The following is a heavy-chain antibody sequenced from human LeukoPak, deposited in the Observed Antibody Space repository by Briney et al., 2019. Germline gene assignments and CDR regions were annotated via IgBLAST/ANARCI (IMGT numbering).Heavy chain of an antibody. CDR3: ARHHYDFWSGYYTGGGYFDY. D-gene: IGHD3-3*01. V-gene: IGHV4-39*01. CDR1: GGSISSSSYY. CDR2: IYYSGST. Sequence: PSETLSLTCTVSGGSISSSSYYWGWIRQPPGKGLEWIGSIYYSGSTYYNPSLKGRVTISVDTSKNQFSLKLSSVTAADTAVYYCARHHYDFWSGYYTGGGYFDYWGQGTLVTVSS. J-gene: IGHJ4*02.